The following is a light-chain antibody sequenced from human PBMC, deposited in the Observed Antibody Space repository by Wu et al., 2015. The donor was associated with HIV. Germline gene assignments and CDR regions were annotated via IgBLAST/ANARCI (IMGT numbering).Light chain of an antibody. J-gene: IGKJ1*01. CDR2: LTS. V-gene: IGKV1-27*01. CDR1: QDIGNY. Sequence: DIQLTQSPSSLSASVGDSVTVTCRASQDIGNYLAWYQQKPGKAPKLLIYLTSSLQGGVPSRFSASGSGRDFTLTISSLQPEDVATYYCQKYNTAPWTFGQGTKVEMK. CDR3: QKYNTAPWT.